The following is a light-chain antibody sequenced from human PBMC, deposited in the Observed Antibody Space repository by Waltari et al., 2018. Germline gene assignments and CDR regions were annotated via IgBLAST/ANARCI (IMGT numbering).Light chain of an antibody. J-gene: IGKJ2*01. CDR2: DAS. CDR3: QQRSNWPYT. V-gene: IGKV3-11*01. Sequence: EIVLTQPPATLSLSPGERATISCRASQTVRSYLAWYQPKPGQAPRLLIFDASSRAPGIPAKFSGSGSGTDFTLTVSNLEPEDFAVYYCQQRSNWPYTFGQGTRVEIK. CDR1: QTVRSY.